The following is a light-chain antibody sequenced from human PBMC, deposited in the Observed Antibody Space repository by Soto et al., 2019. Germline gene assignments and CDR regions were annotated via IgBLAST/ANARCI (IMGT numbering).Light chain of an antibody. CDR2: WAS. J-gene: IGKJ2*01. Sequence: DFVMTQSPDSLAVSLGERATINCKSSQSVLYSSNNNNYLAWYQQKPGQPPKLLIYWASTRESGVPDRFSGSGSGTHFTLTISSLQAEDVAVYYCQQYFSTPHTFGQGTKLEI. CDR3: QQYFSTPHT. CDR1: QSVLYSSNNNNY. V-gene: IGKV4-1*01.